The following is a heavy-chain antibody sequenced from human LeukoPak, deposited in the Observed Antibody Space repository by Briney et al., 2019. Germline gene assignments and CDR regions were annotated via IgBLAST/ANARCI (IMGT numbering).Heavy chain of an antibody. J-gene: IGHJ4*02. V-gene: IGHV4-34*01. D-gene: IGHD3-22*01. CDR1: GGSFSGYGGSYSGYY. CDR3: ARASYDSSGYYFDY. CDR2: ISHSGST. Sequence: SETLSLTCAVYGGSFSGYGGSYSGYYWTWIRQSPGKGLEWIGEISHSGSTSYSPSLKSRVTISVDTSKNQFSLKLSSVTAADTAVYFCARASYDSSGYYFDYWGQGTLVTVSS.